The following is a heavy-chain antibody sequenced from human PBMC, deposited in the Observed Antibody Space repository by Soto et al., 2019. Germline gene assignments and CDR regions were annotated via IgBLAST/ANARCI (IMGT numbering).Heavy chain of an antibody. D-gene: IGHD1-7*01. V-gene: IGHV1-69*06. CDR2: IIPIFGTA. J-gene: IGHJ6*02. CDR1: GGTFSSYA. Sequence: GASVKVSCKASGGTFSSYAIRWVRQAPGQGLEWMGGIIPIFGTANYAQKFQGRVTITADKSTSTAYMELSSLRSEDTAVYYCARERWNYADYYYGMDVWGQGTTVTVSS. CDR3: ARERWNYADYYYGMDV.